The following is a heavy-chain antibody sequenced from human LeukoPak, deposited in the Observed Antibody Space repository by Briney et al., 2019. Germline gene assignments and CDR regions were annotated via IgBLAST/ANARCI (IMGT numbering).Heavy chain of an antibody. V-gene: IGHV4-30-4*01. CDR2: IYYSGST. D-gene: IGHD3-16*02. Sequence: PSETLSLTCTVSGGSISSGDYYWSWIRQPPGKGLEWIGYIYYSGSTYYNPSLKSRVTISADTSKNQFSLKLSSVTAADTAVYYCARVPVNDYVWGSYRYNGPFDYWGQGILVTVSS. CDR3: ARVPVNDYVWGSYRYNGPFDY. CDR1: GGSISSGDYY. J-gene: IGHJ4*02.